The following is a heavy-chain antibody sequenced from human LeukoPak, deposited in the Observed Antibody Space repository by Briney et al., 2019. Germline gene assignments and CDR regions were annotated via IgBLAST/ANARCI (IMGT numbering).Heavy chain of an antibody. CDR1: GFTFSRNS. CDR2: ISSSSSYI. D-gene: IGHD3-16*01. V-gene: IGHV3-21*01. CDR3: VRDRGDYVWGSYLPYFDY. Sequence: KTGGSLRLSCAASGFTFSRNSMNWVRQAPGKGLEWVSSISSSSSYIYYADSVKGRFTISRDNAKNSLYLQMNSLRAEDTAVYYCVRDRGDYVWGSYLPYFDYWGQGTLVTVSS. J-gene: IGHJ4*02.